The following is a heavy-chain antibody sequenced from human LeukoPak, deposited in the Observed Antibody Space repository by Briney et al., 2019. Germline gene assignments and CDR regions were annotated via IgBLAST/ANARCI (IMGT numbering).Heavy chain of an antibody. CDR3: ARDRYGDGFAHCDY. Sequence: ASVNVSCKSSGYTFTAYAMHWVRQAPGQGLEWMGWITPSDGANCAQKFKGRATMPRDTSMSTAYMDLNRLTSDDTAVYFCARDRYGDGFAHCDYWGQGTLVSVSS. J-gene: IGHJ4*02. CDR1: GYTFTAYA. D-gene: IGHD5-24*01. V-gene: IGHV1-2*02. CDR2: ITPSDGA.